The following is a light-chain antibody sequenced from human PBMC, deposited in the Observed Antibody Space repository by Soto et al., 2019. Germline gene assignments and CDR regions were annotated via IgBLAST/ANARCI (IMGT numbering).Light chain of an antibody. J-gene: IGKJ4*01. CDR1: QSISSW. V-gene: IGKV1-5*03. CDR2: NAS. CDR3: QQSQSFPLT. Sequence: DIQMTQSPSTLSASVGDRVTITCRASQSISSWLAWYQTKPGKAPNHLMYNASSLESGVPSRFSGSGSGTEFPLTVSSLQADDFATYSCQQSQSFPLTFGGGTKVEIK.